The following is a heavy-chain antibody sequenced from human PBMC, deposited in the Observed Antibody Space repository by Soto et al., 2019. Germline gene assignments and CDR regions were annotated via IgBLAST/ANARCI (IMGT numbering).Heavy chain of an antibody. Sequence: QVQLQESGPGLVKPSQTLSLTCTVSGGSISTVDYWWSWIRQSPDMGLEWIGHIYDGGRTYNNPSLESRLTMSVDTSKSQLPLTLSSVSAADTAVYYCARGPSGDKVDSWGQGTLVTVSS. V-gene: IGHV4-30-4*01. J-gene: IGHJ4*02. CDR3: ARGPSGDKVDS. D-gene: IGHD7-27*01. CDR2: IYDGGRT. CDR1: GGSISTVDYW.